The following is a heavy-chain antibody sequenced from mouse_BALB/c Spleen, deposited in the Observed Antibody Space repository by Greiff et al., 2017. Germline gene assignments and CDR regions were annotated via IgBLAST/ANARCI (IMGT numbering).Heavy chain of an antibody. CDR3: ARPGGNYVHYYSMDY. J-gene: IGHJ4*01. Sequence: LQESGPELVKPGASVKMSCKASGYTFTSYVMHWVKQKPGQGLEWIGYINPYNDGTKYNEKFKGKATLTSDKSSSTAYMELSSLTSEDSAVYYCARPGGNYVHYYSMDYWGQGTSVTVSS. CDR1: GYTFTSYV. CDR2: INPYNDGT. V-gene: IGHV1-14*01. D-gene: IGHD2-1*01.